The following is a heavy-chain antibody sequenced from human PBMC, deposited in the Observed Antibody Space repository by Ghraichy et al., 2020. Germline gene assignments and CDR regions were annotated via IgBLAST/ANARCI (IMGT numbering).Heavy chain of an antibody. CDR3: ARAPKYSSSWIWYFDL. D-gene: IGHD6-13*01. CDR2: IYYSGST. V-gene: IGHV4-59*01. J-gene: IGHJ2*01. CDR1: GGSISSYY. Sequence: SETLSLTCTVSGGSISSYYWSWIRQPPGKGLEWIGYIYYSGSTNYNPSLKSRVTISVDTSKNQFSLKLSSVTAADTAVYYCARAPKYSSSWIWYFDLWGRGTLVTVSS.